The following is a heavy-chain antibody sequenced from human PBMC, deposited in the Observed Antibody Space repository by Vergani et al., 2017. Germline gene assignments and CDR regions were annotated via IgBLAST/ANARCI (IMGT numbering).Heavy chain of an antibody. CDR1: GFTFSSYW. CDR2: INSDGSST. CDR3: ASPSGNDSSGYYQYYFDY. J-gene: IGHJ4*02. D-gene: IGHD3-22*01. Sequence: EVQPLESGGGLVQPGGSLRLSCAAPGFTFSSYWMHWARQAPGKGLVWVSRINSDGSSTSYADSVKGRFTISRDNAKNTLYLQMNSLRAEDTAVYYCASPSGNDSSGYYQYYFDYWGQGTLVTVSS. V-gene: IGHV3-74*01.